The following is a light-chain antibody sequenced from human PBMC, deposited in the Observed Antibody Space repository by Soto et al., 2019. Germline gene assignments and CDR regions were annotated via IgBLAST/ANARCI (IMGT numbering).Light chain of an antibody. J-gene: IGKJ4*01. V-gene: IGKV3-15*01. Sequence: EIVMTQSPATLSVSAGERASLSCRASQSVSSNLAWYQQKPGQAPRLLISGASTRATGIPDRFSGSGSGTEFTLTISRLQSEDFAVYYCQQYNSWPPLTFGGGTKVDI. CDR3: QQYNSWPPLT. CDR2: GAS. CDR1: QSVSSN.